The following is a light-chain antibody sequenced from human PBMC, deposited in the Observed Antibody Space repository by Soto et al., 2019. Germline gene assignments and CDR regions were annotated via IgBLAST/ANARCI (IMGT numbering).Light chain of an antibody. CDR1: SNNFGAYNL. V-gene: IGLV2-11*01. CDR3: CSSPGTRTWV. CDR2: YIS. Sequence: QSALTQPRSVSGSPGQSVTISCTGTSNNFGAYNLVSWYQHYPGKAPKLILYYISERPSGVPDRFSGSKSGNTASLTISGLQAEDEAYYYCCSSPGTRTWVFGGGTKLTVL. J-gene: IGLJ3*02.